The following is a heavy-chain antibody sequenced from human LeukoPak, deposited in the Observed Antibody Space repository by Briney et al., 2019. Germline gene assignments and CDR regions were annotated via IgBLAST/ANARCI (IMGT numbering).Heavy chain of an antibody. CDR1: GYTFTSYG. CDR3: ARDYYGSGSYYWWFDP. CDR2: ISAYNGNT. D-gene: IGHD3-10*01. J-gene: IGHJ5*02. Sequence: ASVKVSCKASGYTFTSYGISWVRQAPGQGLEWMGWISAYNGNTNYAQKLQGRVTMTTDTSTSTAYMELRSLRSDGTAVYYCARDYYGSGSYYWWFDPWGQGTLVTVSS. V-gene: IGHV1-18*01.